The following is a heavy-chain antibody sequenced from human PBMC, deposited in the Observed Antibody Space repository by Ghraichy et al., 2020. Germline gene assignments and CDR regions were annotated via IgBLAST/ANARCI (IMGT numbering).Heavy chain of an antibody. J-gene: IGHJ4*02. D-gene: IGHD6-19*01. CDR1: GFTFSSYS. CDR2: ISSSSSYI. Sequence: GGSLRLSCAASGFTFSSYSMNWVRQAPGKWLEWVSSISSSSSYIYYADSVKGRFTISSDNAKNSLYLQMNSLRAEDTAVYYCARDGFDSSGWEYFDYWGQGTLVTVSS. V-gene: IGHV3-21*01. CDR3: ARDGFDSSGWEYFDY.